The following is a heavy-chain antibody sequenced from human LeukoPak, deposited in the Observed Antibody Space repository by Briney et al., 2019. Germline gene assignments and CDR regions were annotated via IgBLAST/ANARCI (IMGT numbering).Heavy chain of an antibody. V-gene: IGHV4-59*08. CDR3: ARHRAYSSSSPFDY. J-gene: IGHJ4*02. D-gene: IGHD6-6*01. Sequence: PSETLSLTCSVSGGSISSLYWSWIRQPPGKGLEWIGYIYYTGSTNYNPSLKSRVTMFVDMSKNQFSLRLSPVTAADTAVYYCARHRAYSSSSPFDYWAREPWSPSPQ. CDR2: IYYTGST. CDR1: GGSISSLY.